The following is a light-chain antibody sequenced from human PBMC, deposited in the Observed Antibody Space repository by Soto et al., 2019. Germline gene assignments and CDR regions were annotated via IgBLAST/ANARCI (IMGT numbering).Light chain of an antibody. CDR3: QSYNDWPFT. Sequence: EIVMTQSPATLSVSPGERVTLSCRASESLSTYSAWYQQKPGQAPRLLIYGASTKATGIPARFSGSGSATDFTLTISSLQSEDFAVYCCQSYNDWPFTFGQGTKLEI. CDR1: ESLSTY. J-gene: IGKJ2*01. CDR2: GAS. V-gene: IGKV3-15*01.